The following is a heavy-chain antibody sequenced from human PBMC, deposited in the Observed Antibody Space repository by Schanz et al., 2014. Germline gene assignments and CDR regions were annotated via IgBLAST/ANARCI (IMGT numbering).Heavy chain of an antibody. V-gene: IGHV1-46*03. J-gene: IGHJ4*02. CDR2: INPSGGST. CDR1: GYTFTSYY. Sequence: QVQLVQSGAEVKKPGASVKVSCKASGYTFTSYYMHWVRQAPGQGLEWMGIINPSGGSTSYAQKFQGRVTMTRDTSTSTVYMELSSLGSEDTAVYYCARDGEAAAGCDCGGEGTLVTVAS. D-gene: IGHD6-13*01. CDR3: ARDGEAAAGCDC.